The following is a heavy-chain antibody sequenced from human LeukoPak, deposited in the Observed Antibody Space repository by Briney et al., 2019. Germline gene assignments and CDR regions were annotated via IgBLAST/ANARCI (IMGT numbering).Heavy chain of an antibody. CDR3: AIRYGSGSYPNWFDP. V-gene: IGHV1-46*01. CDR2: INPSGGST. J-gene: IGHJ5*02. Sequence: ASVKVSCKASGYTFTSYYMHWVRQTPGQGLEWMGIINPSGGSTIYAQKFQGRVTMTEDTSTDTAYMELSSLRSEDTAVYYCAIRYGSGSYPNWFDPWGQGTLVTVSS. CDR1: GYTFTSYY. D-gene: IGHD3-10*01.